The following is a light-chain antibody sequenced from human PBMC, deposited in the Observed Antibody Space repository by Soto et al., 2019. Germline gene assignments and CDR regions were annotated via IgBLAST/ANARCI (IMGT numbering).Light chain of an antibody. Sequence: DIQMTQSPSTLSASVGDRVTITCRASQSVNNWLAWYQQKPGKAPKLLIYKASTLENGVPSRFSGSGSGTEFSLPISCLQPDDFATSYCQHYKSYSQFTFGPGTKVDTK. CDR2: KAS. V-gene: IGKV1-5*03. J-gene: IGKJ3*01. CDR3: QHYKSYSQFT. CDR1: QSVNNW.